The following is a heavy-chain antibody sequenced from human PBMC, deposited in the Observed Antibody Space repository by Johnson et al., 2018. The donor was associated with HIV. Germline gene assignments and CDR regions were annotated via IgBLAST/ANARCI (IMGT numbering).Heavy chain of an antibody. D-gene: IGHD2-15*01. CDR2: IYSGGST. Sequence: VQLVESGGGLIQPGGSLRLSCAASGFTVSSNYMSWVRQAPGKGLEWVSVIYSGGSTYYADSVKGRFTISRDNSKNTLYLQMNSLRAEDTALYYCATAPLDCSGGSCYSGVMIVGAFDIWGQGTMVTVSS. CDR3: ATAPLDCSGGSCYSGVMIVGAFDI. V-gene: IGHV3-53*01. J-gene: IGHJ3*02. CDR1: GFTVSSNY.